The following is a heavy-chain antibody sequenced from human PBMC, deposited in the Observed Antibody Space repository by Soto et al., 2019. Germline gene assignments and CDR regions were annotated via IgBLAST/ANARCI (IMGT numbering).Heavy chain of an antibody. V-gene: IGHV1-18*01. J-gene: IGHJ5*02. CDR2: ISAYNGNT. Sequence: QVQLVQSGAEVKKPGASVKVSCKASGYTFTSYGISWVRQAPGQGLEWMGWISAYNGNTNYAQKLQGRVTMTTDTSPSTAYMERRSLRSDDTAVYSCARSSGSAYWFAPWGQGTLVTVSS. D-gene: IGHD6-6*01. CDR3: ARSSGSAYWFAP. CDR1: GYTFTSYG.